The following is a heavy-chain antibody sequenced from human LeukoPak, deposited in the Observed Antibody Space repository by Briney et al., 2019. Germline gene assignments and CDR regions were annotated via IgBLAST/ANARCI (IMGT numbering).Heavy chain of an antibody. V-gene: IGHV4-59*01. CDR2: IYDSGST. Sequence: PSETLSLTCTVSGGSISSYYWSWIRQPPGKGLEWIGYIYDSGSTNYNPSLKSRVTISVDTSKNQFSLKLSSVTAADTAVYYCARGGGTNYYYYGMDVWGQGTTVTVSS. CDR1: GGSISSYY. J-gene: IGHJ6*02. D-gene: IGHD1-1*01. CDR3: ARGGGTNYYYYGMDV.